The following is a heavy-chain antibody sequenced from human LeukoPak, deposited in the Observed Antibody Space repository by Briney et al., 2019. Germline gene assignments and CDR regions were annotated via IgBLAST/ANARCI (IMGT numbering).Heavy chain of an antibody. D-gene: IGHD1-1*01. V-gene: IGHV1-18*01. J-gene: IGHJ4*01. CDR2: ITDYNGNR. Sequence: ASVKVSCKPSGYTFSNYGISWVRQAPGQGLEWMGWITDYNGNRLYAQRFQGRITLTTNTSTSTSYTELRSLEYDDTAIYYCARDNDKVVDHWGQGTLVTVSS. CDR3: ARDNDKVVDH. CDR1: GYTFSNYG.